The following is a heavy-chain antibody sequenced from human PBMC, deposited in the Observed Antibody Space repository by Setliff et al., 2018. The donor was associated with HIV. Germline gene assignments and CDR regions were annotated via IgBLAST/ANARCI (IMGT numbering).Heavy chain of an antibody. CDR1: GLTFSSYW. Sequence: GGSLRLSCAASGLTFSSYWMSWVRQAPGKGLEWVANIKQDGSEKYYVDSVKGRFTISRDNAKNSLYLQMNSLRAEDTAVYYCARLYNFWSGYSPDHYYYYMDVWGKGTTVTVSS. J-gene: IGHJ6*03. V-gene: IGHV3-7*05. CDR2: IKQDGSEK. CDR3: ARLYNFWSGYSPDHYYYYMDV. D-gene: IGHD3-3*01.